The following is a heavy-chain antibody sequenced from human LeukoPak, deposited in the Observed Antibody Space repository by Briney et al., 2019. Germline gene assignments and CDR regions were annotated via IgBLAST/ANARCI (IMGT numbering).Heavy chain of an antibody. CDR1: GFTFSSYG. V-gene: IGHV3-23*01. D-gene: IGHD3-22*01. CDR3: AKAYGSSGYYQLPIDY. Sequence: GGSLRLSCAASGFTFSSYGMSWVRQAPGKGLEWVSAISGSGGSTYYADSVKGRFTISRDNSKNTLYLQLNSLRAEDTAVYYCAKAYGSSGYYQLPIDYWGQGTLVTVSS. J-gene: IGHJ4*02. CDR2: ISGSGGST.